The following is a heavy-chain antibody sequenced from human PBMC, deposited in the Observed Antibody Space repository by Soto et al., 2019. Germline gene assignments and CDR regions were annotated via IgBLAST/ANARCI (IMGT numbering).Heavy chain of an antibody. J-gene: IGHJ6*03. CDR2: ISSSATII. V-gene: IGHV3-11*01. CDR1: GFTLSDYY. D-gene: IGHD6-19*01. CDR3: ARAVKQWLVGGDYYYYYMDV. Sequence: GGSLRLSCEASGFTLSDYYMTWIRQAPGKGLEWISYISSSATIIYYADSVKGRFTISRDNAKTSLYLQMNSLRADGTAVYYCARAVKQWLVGGDYYYYYMDVWVKGTTVTVSS.